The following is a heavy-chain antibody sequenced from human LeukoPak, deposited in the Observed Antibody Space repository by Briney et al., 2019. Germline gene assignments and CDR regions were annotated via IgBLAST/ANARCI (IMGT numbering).Heavy chain of an antibody. CDR1: GGSVSSGSYY. CDR2: IYYSGST. Sequence: SETLSLTCTVSGGSVSSGSYYWSWIRQPPGKGLEWIGYIYYSGSTYYNPSLKSRVTISVDTSKNQFSLKLSSVTAADTAVYYCARHLPLGVYYYYYYYGMDVWGQETTVTVSS. J-gene: IGHJ6*02. V-gene: IGHV4-39*01. D-gene: IGHD5/OR15-5a*01. CDR3: ARHLPLGVYYYYYYYGMDV.